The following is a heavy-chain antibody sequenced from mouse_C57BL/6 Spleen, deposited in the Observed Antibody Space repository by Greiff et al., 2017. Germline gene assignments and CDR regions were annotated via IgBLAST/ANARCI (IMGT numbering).Heavy chain of an antibody. CDR3: ARFYDYGYAMDY. CDR2: INPNNGGT. Sequence: EVQLKQSGPELVKPGASVKMSCKASGYTFTDYNMHWVKQSHGKSLEWIGYINPNNGGTSYNQKFKGKATLTVNKSSSTAYMELRSLTSEDSAVYYCARFYDYGYAMDYWGQGTSVTVSS. J-gene: IGHJ4*01. V-gene: IGHV1-22*01. CDR1: GYTFTDYN. D-gene: IGHD2-4*01.